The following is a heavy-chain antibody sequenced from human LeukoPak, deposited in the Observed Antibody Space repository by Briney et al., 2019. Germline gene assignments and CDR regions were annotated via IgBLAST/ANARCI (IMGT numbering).Heavy chain of an antibody. CDR1: VYTLTELS. CDR2: FYPEDGET. J-gene: IGHJ4*02. V-gene: IGHV1-24*01. Sequence: ASVTVSCKVSVYTLTELSMHWVRQAPGNGLEWMGGFYPEDGETIYAQKFQGRVTMTEDTSTDTAYMELSSLRSEDTAVYYCARGLDGNNWFDYWGQGALVTVSS. D-gene: IGHD5-24*01. CDR3: ARGLDGNNWFDY.